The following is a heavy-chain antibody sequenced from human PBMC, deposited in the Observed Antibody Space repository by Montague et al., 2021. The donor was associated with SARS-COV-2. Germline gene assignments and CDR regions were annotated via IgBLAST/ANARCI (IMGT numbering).Heavy chain of an antibody. V-gene: IGHV3-23*03. J-gene: IGHJ4*02. CDR1: GFTFSSYA. Sequence: SLRLSLSASGFTFSSYAMSWVRQAPGKGLEWVSLIYSGSSRAYYGDSVKGRFTISRDDSKSILYLEMRSLRAEDTALYYCAKSIGHFYASGSYLYDYWGQGTLVTVSS. CDR3: AKSIGHFYASGSYLYDY. D-gene: IGHD3-10*01. CDR2: IYSGSSRA.